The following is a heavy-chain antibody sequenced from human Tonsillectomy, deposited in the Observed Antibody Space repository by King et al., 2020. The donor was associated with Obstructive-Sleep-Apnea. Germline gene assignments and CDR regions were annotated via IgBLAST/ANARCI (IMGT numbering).Heavy chain of an antibody. CDR1: GFSFSSYP. J-gene: IGHJ4*02. CDR2: INSNSDTI. V-gene: IGHV3-48*04. D-gene: IGHD6-19*01. Sequence: VQLVESGGGLVQPGGSLRLSCAASGFSFSSYPMNWVRQAPGKGLEWVSYINSNSDTIYYADSVKGRFTISRDNAKNSLYLQMNSLRAADTALYYCAKDDSSGWYSDSWGQGTLVTVSS. CDR3: AKDDSSGWYSDS.